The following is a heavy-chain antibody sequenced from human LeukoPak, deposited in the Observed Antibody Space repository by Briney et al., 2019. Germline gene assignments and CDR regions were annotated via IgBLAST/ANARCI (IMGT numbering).Heavy chain of an antibody. V-gene: IGHV4-61*02. J-gene: IGHJ4*02. D-gene: IGHD4-17*01. CDR2: IYTSGST. CDR1: GGSISSGSYY. CDR3: ARDLGPAYGESGDFDY. Sequence: SETLSLTCTVSGGSISSGSYYWSWIRQPAGKGLEWIGRIYTSGSTNYNPSLKSRVTISVDTSKNQFSLKLSSVTAADTAVYYCARDLGPAYGESGDFDYWGQGTLVTVSS.